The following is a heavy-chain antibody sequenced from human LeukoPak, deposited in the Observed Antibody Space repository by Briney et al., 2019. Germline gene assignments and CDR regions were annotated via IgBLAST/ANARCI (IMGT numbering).Heavy chain of an antibody. CDR1: GFTFSSYA. J-gene: IGHJ4*02. V-gene: IGHV3-23*01. Sequence: QSGGSPRLSCAASGFTFSSYAMSWVRQAPGKGLEWVSAISGSGGSTYYADSVKGRFTISRDNSKNTLYLQMNSLRAEDTAVYYCAKDERSGSYSYFDYWGQGTLVTVSS. D-gene: IGHD1-26*01. CDR3: AKDERSGSYSYFDY. CDR2: ISGSGGST.